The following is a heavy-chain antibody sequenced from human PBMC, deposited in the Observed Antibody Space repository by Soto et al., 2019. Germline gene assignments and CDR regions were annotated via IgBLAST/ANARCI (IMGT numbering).Heavy chain of an antibody. D-gene: IGHD5-12*01. J-gene: IGHJ4*02. Sequence: SETLSLTCAVSGGSISRGGSSWSWIRQPPGKGLEWIGYIYHSGSTYYNPSLKSRVTISVDRSKNQFSLKLSSVTAADTAVYYCAAGGGLPRYYWGQGTLVTVSS. CDR2: IYHSGST. CDR3: AAGGGLPRYY. V-gene: IGHV4-30-2*01. CDR1: GGSISRGGSS.